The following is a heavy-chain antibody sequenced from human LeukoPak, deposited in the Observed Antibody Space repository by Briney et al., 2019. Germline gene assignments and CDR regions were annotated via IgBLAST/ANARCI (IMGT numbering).Heavy chain of an antibody. Sequence: PGGSLRLSCEASGFTFSSYWMHWVRQAPGKGLVWVSRINSDESTTNYADSVKGRFIISRDNAKNTLYLQMDSLRAEDTAVYYCVRESGAAADYWGQGTLVTVSS. J-gene: IGHJ4*02. CDR3: VRESGAAADY. V-gene: IGHV3-74*01. CDR1: GFTFSSYW. D-gene: IGHD6-13*01. CDR2: INSDESTT.